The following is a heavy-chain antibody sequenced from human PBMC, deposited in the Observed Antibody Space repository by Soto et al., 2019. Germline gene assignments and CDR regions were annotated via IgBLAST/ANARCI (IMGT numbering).Heavy chain of an antibody. CDR1: GGTFSSYA. V-gene: IGHV1-69*01. CDR3: ARNTDYCSGGSCYDWFDP. CDR2: IIPIFGTA. J-gene: IGHJ5*02. D-gene: IGHD2-15*01. Sequence: QVQLVQSGAEVKKPGSSVKVSCKASGGTFSSYAISWVRQAPGQGLEWMGGIIPIFGTANYAQKFQGRVTITADESTSTAYMELSSLRSEDTAMYYCARNTDYCSGGSCYDWFDPWGQGTLVTVSS.